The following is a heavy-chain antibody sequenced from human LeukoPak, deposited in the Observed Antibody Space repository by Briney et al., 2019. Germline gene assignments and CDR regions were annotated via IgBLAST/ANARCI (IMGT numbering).Heavy chain of an antibody. V-gene: IGHV4-34*01. CDR3: ASVVPAAIRFDY. D-gene: IGHD2-2*02. J-gene: IGHJ4*02. Sequence: SETLSLTCAVYGGSFSGYYWSWIRQPPGKGLEWIGEINHSGSTNYNPSLKSRVAISVDTSKNQFSLKLSSVTAADTAVYYCASVVPAAIRFDYWGQGTLVTVSS. CDR1: GGSFSGYY. CDR2: INHSGST.